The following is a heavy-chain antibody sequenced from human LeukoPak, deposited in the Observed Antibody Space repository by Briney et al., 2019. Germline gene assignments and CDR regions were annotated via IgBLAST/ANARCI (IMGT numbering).Heavy chain of an antibody. CDR2: IWYDGSNK. Sequence: GGSPRLSCAASGFTFSSYGMHWVHQAPGKGLEWVAVIWYDGSNKYYADSVKGRFTISRDNSKNTLYLQMNSLRAEDTAVYYCAKTLHYNWNDLDYWGQGTLVTVSS. D-gene: IGHD1-20*01. J-gene: IGHJ4*02. CDR1: GFTFSSYG. CDR3: AKTLHYNWNDLDY. V-gene: IGHV3-33*06.